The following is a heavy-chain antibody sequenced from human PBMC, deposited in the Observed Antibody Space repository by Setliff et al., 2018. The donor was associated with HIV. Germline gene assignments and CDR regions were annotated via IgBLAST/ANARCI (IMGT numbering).Heavy chain of an antibody. CDR1: GGSFSAYY. V-gene: IGHV4-34*01. D-gene: IGHD3-3*01. CDR2: IYYSGKT. J-gene: IGHJ6*03. CDR3: ARHKLTYYDFWSGYGDYYYYYMDV. Sequence: PSETLSLTCAVYGGSFSAYYWSWIRQPPGKGLEWIGSIYYSGKTKYNPSLKSRVAISVDTSKNQFSLKLTSVTAADTAVYFCARHKLTYYDFWSGYGDYYYYYMDVWGKGTTVTVSS.